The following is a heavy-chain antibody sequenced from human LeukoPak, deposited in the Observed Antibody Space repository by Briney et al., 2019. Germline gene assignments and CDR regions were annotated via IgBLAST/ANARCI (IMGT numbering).Heavy chain of an antibody. D-gene: IGHD5-12*01. J-gene: IGHJ3*01. CDR2: ISFNGRNT. Sequence: PGGSLRLSCAASGFNFADSAMGWVRQTPRKGLEWVSLISFNGRNTYYGDSVKGRFTISRDNSKDTVYLQMNSLRAEDTAIFYCARDIELSTWGPGTMVTVSS. CDR1: GFNFADSA. V-gene: IGHV3-23*01. CDR3: ARDIELST.